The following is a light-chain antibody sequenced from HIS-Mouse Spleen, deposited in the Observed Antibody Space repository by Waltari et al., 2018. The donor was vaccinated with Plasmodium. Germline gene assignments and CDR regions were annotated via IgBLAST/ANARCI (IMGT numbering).Light chain of an antibody. CDR1: ALPKKY. V-gene: IGLV3-10*01. CDR3: YSTDSSGNHRV. J-gene: IGLJ3*02. Sequence: SYELTQPPSVSVSPGQTARITCSGDALPKKYAYWDQQKSGQAPVLVSYEDSKRPSGIPERFAGSRSGTMATLTISGAQVEDEADYDCYSTDSSGNHRVFSGGTKLTVL. CDR2: EDS.